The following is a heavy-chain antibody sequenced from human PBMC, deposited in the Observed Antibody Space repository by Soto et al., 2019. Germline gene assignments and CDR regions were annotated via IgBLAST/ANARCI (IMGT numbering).Heavy chain of an antibody. V-gene: IGHV4-4*07. CDR2: IYATGDT. CDR3: VRDGTKNLRDRFKP. Sequence: QVVLQESGPGVVKPSDTLSLTCNVSGASLSRYYWSWIRQRPGKGLVWIGRIYATGDTDYNHSLTSRSSMSVYISKTQYSLTLKSVTAAATAIYYCVRDGTKNLRDRFKPWGRGTLVTVSS. J-gene: IGHJ5*02. D-gene: IGHD1-1*01. CDR1: GASLSRYY.